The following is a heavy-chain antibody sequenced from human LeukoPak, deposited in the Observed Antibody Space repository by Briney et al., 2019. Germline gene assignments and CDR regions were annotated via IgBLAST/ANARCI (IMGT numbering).Heavy chain of an antibody. CDR1: GFTFSSYS. CDR2: ISSSGSYI. CDR3: ATPQYCSSTSCYFAAFDI. J-gene: IGHJ3*02. Sequence: PGESLRLSCAASGFTFSSYSMNWVRQAPGKGLEWVSSISSSGSYINYADSVKGRFTISRDNSKNTLYLQMNSLRAEDTAVYYCATPQYCSSTSCYFAAFDIWGQGTMVTVSS. D-gene: IGHD2-2*01. V-gene: IGHV3-21*04.